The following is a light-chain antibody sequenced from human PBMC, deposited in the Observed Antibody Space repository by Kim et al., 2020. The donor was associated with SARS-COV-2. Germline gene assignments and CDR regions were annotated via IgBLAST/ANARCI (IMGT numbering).Light chain of an antibody. CDR2: RDN. Sequence: QTATLTCTGNTNNVGNRGAAWLQQFQGQPPKLLSYRDNNRPSGISQRFSASRSGTTASLTITGVQPEDEADYYCSAWDSSLSAWVFGGGTKLTVL. CDR3: SAWDSSLSAWV. J-gene: IGLJ3*02. CDR1: TNNVGNRG. V-gene: IGLV10-54*04.